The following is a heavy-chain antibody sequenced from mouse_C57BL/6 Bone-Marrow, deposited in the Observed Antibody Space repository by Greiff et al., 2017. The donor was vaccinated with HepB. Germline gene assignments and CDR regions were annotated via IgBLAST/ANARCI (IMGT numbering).Heavy chain of an antibody. Sequence: EVKVEESGGGLVQPKGSLKLSCAASGFSFNTYAMNWVRQAPGKGLEWVARIRSKSNNYATYYADSVKDRFTISRDDSESMLYLQMNNLKTEDTAMYYCVRYSRDMDYWGQGTSVTVSS. CDR1: GFSFNTYA. CDR2: IRSKSNNYAT. D-gene: IGHD2-5*01. V-gene: IGHV10-1*01. J-gene: IGHJ4*01. CDR3: VRYSRDMDY.